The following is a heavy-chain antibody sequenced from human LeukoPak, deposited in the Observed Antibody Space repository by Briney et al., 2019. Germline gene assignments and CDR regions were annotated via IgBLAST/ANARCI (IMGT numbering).Heavy chain of an antibody. CDR3: ASSPLDSSSWYMGWDYYYYYMDV. V-gene: IGHV6-1*01. J-gene: IGHJ6*03. CDR2: TYYRSKWYN. D-gene: IGHD6-13*01. Sequence: SQTLSLTCAISGDSVSSNSAAWNWIRQSPSRGLEWLGRTYYRSKWYNDYAVSVKSRITINPDTSKNQFSLKLSSVTAADTAVYYCASSPLDSSSWYMGWDYYYYYMDVWGKGTTVTVSS. CDR1: GDSVSSNSAA.